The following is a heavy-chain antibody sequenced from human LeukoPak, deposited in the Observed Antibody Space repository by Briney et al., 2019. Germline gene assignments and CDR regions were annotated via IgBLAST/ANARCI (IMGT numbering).Heavy chain of an antibody. CDR1: SGSISSYY. J-gene: IGHJ4*02. CDR3: ARVTRYCSSTSCYAFDY. V-gene: IGHV4-59*01. CDR2: IYYSGST. Sequence: SETLSLTCTVSSGSISSYYWSWIRQPPGKGLEWIGYIYYSGSTNYNPSLKSRVTISVDTSKNQFSLKLSSVTAADTAVYYCARVTRYCSSTSCYAFDYWGQGTLVTVSS. D-gene: IGHD2-2*01.